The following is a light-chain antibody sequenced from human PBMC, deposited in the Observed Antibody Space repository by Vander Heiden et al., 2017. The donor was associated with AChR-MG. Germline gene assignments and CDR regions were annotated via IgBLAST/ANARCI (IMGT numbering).Light chain of an antibody. CDR1: SSNIGAGYD. J-gene: IGLJ3*02. CDR2: VNS. Sequence: QSVLTQPPSVSGAPGQRVTISCTGSSSNIGAGYDVHWYQQLPGTAPKRLIFVNSKRPSGVPDRFSGSKSGTSASLAITGLQAEDEADYYCQSYDSSLSVWVFGGGTKLTVL. CDR3: QSYDSSLSVWV. V-gene: IGLV1-40*01.